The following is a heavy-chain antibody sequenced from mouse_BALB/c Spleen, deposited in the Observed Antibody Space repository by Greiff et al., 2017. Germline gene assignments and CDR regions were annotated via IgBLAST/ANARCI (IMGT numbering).Heavy chain of an antibody. Sequence: DVKLQESGPGLVKPSQSLSLTCTVTGYSITSDYAWNWIRQFPGNKLEWMGYISYSGSTSYNPSLKSRISITRDTSKNQFFLQLNSVTTEDTATYYCARTWEAWFAYWGQGTLVTVSA. CDR2: ISYSGST. D-gene: IGHD4-1*01. V-gene: IGHV3-2*02. J-gene: IGHJ3*01. CDR1: GYSITSDYA. CDR3: ARTWEAWFAY.